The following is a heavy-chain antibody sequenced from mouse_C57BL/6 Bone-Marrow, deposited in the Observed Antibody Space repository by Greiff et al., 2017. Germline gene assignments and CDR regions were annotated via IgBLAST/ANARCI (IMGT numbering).Heavy chain of an antibody. CDR2: IYPRSGNT. D-gene: IGHD1-2*01. CDR1: GYTFTSYG. J-gene: IGHJ2*01. Sequence: VQVVESGAELARPGASVKLSCKASGYTFTSYGISWVKQRTGQGLEWIGEIYPRSGNTYYNEKFKGKATLTADKSSSTAYMELRSLTSEDSAVYFCARRLRRWYYFDYWGQGTTLTVSS. CDR3: ARRLRRWYYFDY. V-gene: IGHV1-81*01.